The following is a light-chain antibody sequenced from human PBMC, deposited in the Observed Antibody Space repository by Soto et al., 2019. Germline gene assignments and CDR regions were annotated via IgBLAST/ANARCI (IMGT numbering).Light chain of an antibody. V-gene: IGLV7-43*01. CDR3: LIYYGGAQV. Sequence: QTVVTQEPSLTVSPGGTVTLTCASSTGAVTSGYYPNWFQQKPGQAPRALIXXTSXXXXXXPXRXSXSLLGGKAALTLSGVQPEXXAEYYCLIYYGGAQVFGGGTKLTVL. CDR2: XTS. CDR1: TGAVTSGYY. J-gene: IGLJ2*01.